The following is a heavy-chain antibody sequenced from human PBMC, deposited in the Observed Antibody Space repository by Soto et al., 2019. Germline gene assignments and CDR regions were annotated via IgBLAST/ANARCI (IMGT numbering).Heavy chain of an antibody. CDR2: VKSKTDGGAT. CDR3: TTDRRSGYDPQFDF. D-gene: IGHD5-12*01. CDR1: GFTFYNTW. V-gene: IGHV3-15*01. Sequence: GSLRLSCTASGFTFYNTWMSWVRQAPGKGLEWVGRVKSKTDGGATGYTAPVKSRFTISRDDSQNTLYLQMNSLQTDDTAVYYCTTDRRSGYDPQFDFWGQGTLVTVSS. J-gene: IGHJ4*02.